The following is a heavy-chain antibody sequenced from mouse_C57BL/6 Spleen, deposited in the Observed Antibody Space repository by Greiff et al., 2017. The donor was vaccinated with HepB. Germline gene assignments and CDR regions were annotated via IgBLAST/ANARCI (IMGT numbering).Heavy chain of an antibody. CDR1: GYTFTSYW. CDR2: IDPSDSET. J-gene: IGHJ2*01. D-gene: IGHD2-1*01. CDR3: ARLGYYGKGY. V-gene: IGHV1-52*01. Sequence: QVQLQQPGAELVRPGSSVKLSCKASGYTFTSYWMHWVKQRPIQGLEWIGNIDPSDSETHYNQKFKDKATLTVDKSSSTAYMQLSSLTSEDSAVYYCARLGYYGKGYWGQGTTLTVSS.